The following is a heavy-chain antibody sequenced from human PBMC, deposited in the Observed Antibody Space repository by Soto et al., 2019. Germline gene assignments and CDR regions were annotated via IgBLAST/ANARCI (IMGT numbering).Heavy chain of an antibody. Sequence: GGSLRLSCAASGFSFEDYAMHWVRQAPGRGLEWVSGITWSSGYIGYADSVKGRFTISKDNAKNSLYLKMNSLRPEDTAVYYCEKGNYDSSGYYTATDYWGQGTLVTVSS. V-gene: IGHV3-9*01. CDR1: GFSFEDYA. D-gene: IGHD3-22*01. CDR3: EKGNYDSSGYYTATDY. J-gene: IGHJ4*02. CDR2: ITWSSGYI.